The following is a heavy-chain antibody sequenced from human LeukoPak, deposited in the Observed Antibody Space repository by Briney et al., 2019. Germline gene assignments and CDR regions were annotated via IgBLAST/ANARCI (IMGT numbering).Heavy chain of an antibody. Sequence: GGSLRLSCAASGFTFSSYWMSWVRQAPGKGLEWVANIKQDGSEKYYVDSVKGRFTISRDNAKNSLYLQMNSLRVEDTAMYYCARYTVVSSPGAFDLWGQGTMVTVSS. J-gene: IGHJ3*01. CDR1: GFTFSSYW. CDR2: IKQDGSEK. D-gene: IGHD2-21*01. V-gene: IGHV3-7*03. CDR3: ARYTVVSSPGAFDL.